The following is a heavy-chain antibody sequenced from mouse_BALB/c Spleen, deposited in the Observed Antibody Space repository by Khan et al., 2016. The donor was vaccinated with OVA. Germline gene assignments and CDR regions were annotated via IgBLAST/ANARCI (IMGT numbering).Heavy chain of an antibody. CDR2: ISYSGNT. CDR1: GYSITSDYA. CDR3: ARVYGGDFDY. J-gene: IGHJ2*01. Sequence: EVQLQESGPGLVKPSQSLSLICTVTGYSITSDYAWNWIRQFPGNKLVWMGFISYSGNTKYNPSLKSRISITRDTSKNQFFLQLNSMTTEDTAAYYCARVYGGDFDYWGQGTTLTVSS. D-gene: IGHD1-1*01. V-gene: IGHV3-2*02.